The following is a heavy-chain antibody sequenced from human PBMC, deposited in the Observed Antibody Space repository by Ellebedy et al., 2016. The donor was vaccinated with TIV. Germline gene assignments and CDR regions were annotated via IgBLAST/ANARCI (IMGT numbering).Heavy chain of an antibody. CDR3: AGGITVAGTSLGF. CDR1: GFTFSSYG. CDR2: ISYDGSNK. D-gene: IGHD6-19*01. Sequence: GESLKISCAASGFTFSSYGMHWVRQAPGKGLEWVAVISYDGSNKYYADSVKGRFTISRDNSKNTLYLQMNSLRAEDTAVYYCAGGITVAGTSLGFWGQGTLVTVSS. J-gene: IGHJ4*02. V-gene: IGHV3-30*03.